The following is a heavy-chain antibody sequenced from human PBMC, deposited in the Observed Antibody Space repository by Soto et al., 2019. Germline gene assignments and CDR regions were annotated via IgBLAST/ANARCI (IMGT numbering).Heavy chain of an antibody. V-gene: IGHV4-31*03. Sequence: SETLSLTCTVSGGSISSGGYYWSWIRQHPGKGLEWIGYIYYSGSTYYNPSLKSRVTISVDTSKNQFSLKLSSVTAADTAVYYCARGDYSTYYFDYWGQGTLVTVSS. CDR2: IYYSGST. CDR3: ARGDYSTYYFDY. D-gene: IGHD4-17*01. J-gene: IGHJ4*02. CDR1: GGSISSGGYY.